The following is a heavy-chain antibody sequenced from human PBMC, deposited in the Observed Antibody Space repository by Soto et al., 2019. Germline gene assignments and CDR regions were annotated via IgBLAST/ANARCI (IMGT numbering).Heavy chain of an antibody. CDR1: WFSVNNNY. CDR2: IYTRGTT. V-gene: IGHV3-53*01. CDR3: AKLWGYYFES. Sequence: GGSLRLSCSASWFSVNNNYMTWVRQAPGRRPEWVAVIYTRGTTHYADFATGRFTFSRDNSKNTLYLQMDSLRPEDTAVYYCAKLWGYYFESWGPGTLVTVSS. J-gene: IGHJ4*02. D-gene: IGHD2-21*01.